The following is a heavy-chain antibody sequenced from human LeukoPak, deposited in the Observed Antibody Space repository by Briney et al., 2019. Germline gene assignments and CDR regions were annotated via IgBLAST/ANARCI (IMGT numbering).Heavy chain of an antibody. CDR1: GFTFSSYS. J-gene: IGHJ6*02. CDR2: ISSSSSYI. Sequence: PGGSLRLSCAASGFTFSSYSMSWVRQAPGKGLEWVSSISSSSSYIYYADSVKGRFTISRDNAKNSLYLQMNSLRAEDTAVYYCARFGGGYGMDVWGQGTTVTVSS. CDR3: ARFGGGYGMDV. D-gene: IGHD2-15*01. V-gene: IGHV3-21*06.